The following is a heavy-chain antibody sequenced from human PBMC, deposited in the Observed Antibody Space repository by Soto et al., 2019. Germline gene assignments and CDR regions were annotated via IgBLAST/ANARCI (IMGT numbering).Heavy chain of an antibody. CDR3: AKFPTSYDSSAQIDS. D-gene: IGHD3-22*01. CDR1: GFTFSNAW. Sequence: GGSLRLSCAASGFTFSNAWMNWVRQAPGKGLEWVGRIKSKTDGGTTDYAAPVKGRFTISRDDSKNTLYLQMNSLKTEDTAVYYCAKFPTSYDSSAQIDSRGQGTLVTVSA. CDR2: IKSKTDGGTT. J-gene: IGHJ4*02. V-gene: IGHV3-15*07.